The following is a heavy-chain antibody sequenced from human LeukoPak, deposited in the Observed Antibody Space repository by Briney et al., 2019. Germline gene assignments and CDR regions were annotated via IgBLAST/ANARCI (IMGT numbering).Heavy chain of an antibody. V-gene: IGHV1-69*05. D-gene: IGHD5-18*01. CDR2: IIPIFGTA. CDR3: ARVNDAYSYGDY. Sequence: GASVKVSCKASGGTFSSYAISWVRQAPGQGLEWMGGIIPIFGTANYAQKFQGRVTITTDESTSTAYMELSSLRSEDTAVYYCARVNDAYSYGDYWGQGTLVTVSS. CDR1: GGTFSSYA. J-gene: IGHJ4*02.